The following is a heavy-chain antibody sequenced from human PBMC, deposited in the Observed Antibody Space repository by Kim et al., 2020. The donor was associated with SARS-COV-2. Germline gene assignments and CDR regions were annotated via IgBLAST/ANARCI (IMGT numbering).Heavy chain of an antibody. CDR3: ARIGYTSSSFDY. Sequence: YDVDSVKGRFTISRDTAKNSVFLQINGRRAEDTAVYHCARIGYTSSSFDYWGQGTPVTVSS. V-gene: IGHV3-7*03. D-gene: IGHD6-6*01. J-gene: IGHJ4*02.